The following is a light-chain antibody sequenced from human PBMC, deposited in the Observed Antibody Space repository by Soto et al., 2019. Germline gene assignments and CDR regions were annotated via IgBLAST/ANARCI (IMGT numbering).Light chain of an antibody. J-gene: IGKJ1*01. CDR1: QGISSY. V-gene: IGKV1-8*01. CDR3: QQYNSYS. CDR2: AAS. Sequence: SLSASTGDRVTITCRASQGISSYLAWYQQKPGKAPKLLIYAASTLESGVPSRFSGSGSGTEFTLTISSLQPDDFATYYCQQYNSYSSGQGTKVDIK.